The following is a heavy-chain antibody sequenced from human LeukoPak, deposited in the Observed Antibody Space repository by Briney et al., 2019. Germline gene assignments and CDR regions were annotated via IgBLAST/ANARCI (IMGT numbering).Heavy chain of an antibody. D-gene: IGHD3-16*02. CDR3: ARSNYVWGSYRPRQSDAFDI. V-gene: IGHV4-39*07. Sequence: PSETLSLTCTVSGDSISSSSYYWVWLRQPPGKGLEWIATIYYSGSTYYNPSLKSRVTMSVDTSKNQFSLKLSSVTAADTAVYYCARSNYVWGSYRPRQSDAFDIWGQGTMVTVTS. CDR1: GDSISSSSYY. J-gene: IGHJ3*02. CDR2: IYYSGST.